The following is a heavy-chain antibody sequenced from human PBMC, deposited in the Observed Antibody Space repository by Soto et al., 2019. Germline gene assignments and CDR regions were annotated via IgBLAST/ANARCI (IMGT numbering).Heavy chain of an antibody. J-gene: IGHJ3*01. D-gene: IGHD5-12*01. CDR1: GFTLTNYA. CDR2: ISASGDRT. V-gene: IGHV3-23*01. CDR3: EGSWT. Sequence: EVQLLVSGGGSVQPGGSLSLSCEVSGFTLTNYAMSWVRQAPGKGLEWVSQISASGDRTYYADSVKGRFTISKDSSKNTLFLQMNSLRGEDSAVYYCEGSWTWGQGTMVTVSS.